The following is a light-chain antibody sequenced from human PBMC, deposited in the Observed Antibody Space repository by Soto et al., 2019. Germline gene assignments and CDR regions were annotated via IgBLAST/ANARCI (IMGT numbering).Light chain of an antibody. V-gene: IGLV2-8*01. Sequence: QSALTQPPSASGSPGQSVTISCTGTSSDIGGYNYVSWYQQHPGKAPKLIIYEVSKRPSGVPDRFSGSKSGNTASLTVSGLQAKDEADYYCTSYAGSNNLVFAGGTKVTVL. CDR1: SSDIGGYNY. J-gene: IGLJ3*02. CDR2: EVS. CDR3: TSYAGSNNLV.